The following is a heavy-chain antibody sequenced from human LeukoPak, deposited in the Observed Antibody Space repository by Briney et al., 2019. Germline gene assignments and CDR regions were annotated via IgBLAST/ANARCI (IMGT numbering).Heavy chain of an antibody. J-gene: IGHJ4*02. CDR3: ARQGGVSVYSTGFEY. Sequence: SETLSLTCAVYGGSFSGYYWSWIRQPPGKGLEWIGEINHSGSTNYNPSLKSRVTISVDTSKNQFSLKLSSVTAADTAVYYCARQGGVSVYSTGFEYWGQGTLVTVSS. D-gene: IGHD3-3*01. CDR1: GGSFSGYY. V-gene: IGHV4-34*01. CDR2: INHSGST.